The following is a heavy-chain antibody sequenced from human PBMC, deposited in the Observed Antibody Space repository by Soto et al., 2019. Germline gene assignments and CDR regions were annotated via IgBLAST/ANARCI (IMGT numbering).Heavy chain of an antibody. V-gene: IGHV3-23*01. CDR3: ARRTTGYFAF. CDR2: ISGSGGST. Sequence: GGSLRLSCAASGFPYGSYAMSWVRQTPGKGLEWVSAISGSGGSTYYADSVRGRFTISRDNSKNTLYLEMNSLRAEDTAVYYCARRTTGYFAFWGQGVLVTVSS. CDR1: GFPYGSYA. J-gene: IGHJ4*02. D-gene: IGHD1-1*01.